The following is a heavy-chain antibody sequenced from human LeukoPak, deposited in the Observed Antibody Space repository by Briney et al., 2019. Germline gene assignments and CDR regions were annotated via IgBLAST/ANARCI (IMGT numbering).Heavy chain of an antibody. CDR2: ITPRDAST. CDR3: AREGGELGYLDS. V-gene: IGHV1-46*01. D-gene: IGHD3-16*01. CDR1: GYMFTRHY. J-gene: IGHJ5*01. Sequence: ASVKVSCKATGYMFTRHYIHWVRQAPGQGLEWMGIITPRDASTNYAQKFQGRVTMTTDASTNTVYMEVRSLRSEDTAVYYCAREGGELGYLDSWGQGTLVTVSS.